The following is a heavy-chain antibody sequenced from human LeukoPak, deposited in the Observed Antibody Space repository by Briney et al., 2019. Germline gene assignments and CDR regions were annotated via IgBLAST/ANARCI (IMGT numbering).Heavy chain of an antibody. J-gene: IGHJ3*01. CDR1: GRLFSSFG. CDR2: ISNFDGDT. Sequence: VASVKVSCKASGRLFSSFGIAWVRQAPGEGLEWLGWISNFDGDTKVAENLQGRVTLTTDTSTSTAYMGLRSLKSDDTAVYYCVRARGCSNCLLTDGFDSWGQGTKVTVSS. CDR3: VRARGCSNCLLTDGFDS. V-gene: IGHV1-18*01. D-gene: IGHD6-13*01.